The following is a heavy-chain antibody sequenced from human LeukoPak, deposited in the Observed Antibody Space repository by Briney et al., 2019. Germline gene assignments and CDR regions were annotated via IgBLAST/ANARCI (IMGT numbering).Heavy chain of an antibody. Sequence: PGGSLRLSCAASGFTFSSYSMNWVRQAPGKGLEWVSSISSSSSYIYYADSVKGRVTISRDNAKNSLYLQMNSLRAEDTAVYYCARVALIVVVPAAMDYWGKGTLVTVSS. V-gene: IGHV3-21*01. CDR3: ARVALIVVVPAAMDY. CDR2: ISSSSSYI. CDR1: GFTFSSYS. D-gene: IGHD2-2*01. J-gene: IGHJ4*02.